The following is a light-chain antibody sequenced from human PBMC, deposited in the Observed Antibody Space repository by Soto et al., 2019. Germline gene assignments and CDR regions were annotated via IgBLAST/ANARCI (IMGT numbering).Light chain of an antibody. CDR1: QSVRSY. Sequence: EIVLTQSPATLSLSPGERATLSCRSSQSVRSYLAWYQQKPGQVPRLLIYDASKRATGIPARFSGSGSGTDFTLTISSLEPEDFAGYYCQQFINWPFTFGPGTKVDIK. V-gene: IGKV3-11*01. CDR2: DAS. CDR3: QQFINWPFT. J-gene: IGKJ3*01.